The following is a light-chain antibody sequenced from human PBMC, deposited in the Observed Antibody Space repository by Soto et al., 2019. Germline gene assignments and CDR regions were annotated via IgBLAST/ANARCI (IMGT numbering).Light chain of an antibody. CDR2: KAS. CDR3: QQYNSYRT. CDR1: QSISSW. V-gene: IGKV1-5*03. J-gene: IGKJ1*01. Sequence: DIQMSQSPSTLSASVGDRVTVTCRASQSISSWLAWYQQKPGKAPKLLIYKASSLESGVPSRFSGSGSGTEFTLTVSSLQPDDFATYCCQQYNSYRTFGQGTKVDIK.